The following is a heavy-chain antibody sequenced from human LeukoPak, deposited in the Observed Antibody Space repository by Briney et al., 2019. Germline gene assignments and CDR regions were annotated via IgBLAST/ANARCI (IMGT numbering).Heavy chain of an antibody. V-gene: IGHV3-13*04. CDR3: AREGFCGGDCPGYFDL. Sequence: PGGSLRLSCAASGFTFSNYDMHWVRQTTGKGLEWVSAIDTAGGAYYPGSVEGRFTISRENAKNSSHLQMNSLRAADTAVYYCAREGFCGGDCPGYFDLWGRGTLVTVSS. D-gene: IGHD2-21*02. J-gene: IGHJ2*01. CDR1: GFTFSNYD. CDR2: IDTAGGA.